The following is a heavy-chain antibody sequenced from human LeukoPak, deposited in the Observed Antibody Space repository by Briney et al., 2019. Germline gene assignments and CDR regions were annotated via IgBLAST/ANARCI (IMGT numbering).Heavy chain of an antibody. CDR3: ARGEYGSGSYHIDY. Sequence: GGSLRLSCAASGFTFSSYSRNWGRQAPGKGLEWVSFISGSSSYIYYADSVKGRFTISRDNAENSLYLQMNSLRDEDTAVYYCARGEYGSGSYHIDYWGQGTLVTVSS. CDR2: ISGSSSYI. J-gene: IGHJ4*02. V-gene: IGHV3-21*01. D-gene: IGHD3-10*01. CDR1: GFTFSSYS.